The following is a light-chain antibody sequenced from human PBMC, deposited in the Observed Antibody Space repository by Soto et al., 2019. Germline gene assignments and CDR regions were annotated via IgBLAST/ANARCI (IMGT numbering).Light chain of an antibody. CDR1: SSNVGKYDL. Sequence: QSALTQPASVSGSPGQSITISCTGSSSNVGKYDLVSWYQHYPGKAPKLIIYEAARRPSGISNRFSGSKSGNTASLTISGLQTGDEGDYYCCSYAGDSVLVFGGGTKLTVL. CDR3: CSYAGDSVLV. CDR2: EAA. J-gene: IGLJ2*01. V-gene: IGLV2-23*01.